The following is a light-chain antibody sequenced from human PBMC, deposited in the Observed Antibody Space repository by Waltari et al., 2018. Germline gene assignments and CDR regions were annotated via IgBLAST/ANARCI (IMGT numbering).Light chain of an antibody. J-gene: IGLJ2*01. Sequence: QSALTQPASVSGSPGQSITISCTGTSSDVGTYNYVSWYQQHPGKAPKRMSYEVSNRPSGVSNRFSGSKSGNTASLTISGLQAEDEADYYCSSYTSSSTLVVFGGGTKLTVL. CDR1: SSDVGTYNY. CDR2: EVS. CDR3: SSYTSSSTLVV. V-gene: IGLV2-14*01.